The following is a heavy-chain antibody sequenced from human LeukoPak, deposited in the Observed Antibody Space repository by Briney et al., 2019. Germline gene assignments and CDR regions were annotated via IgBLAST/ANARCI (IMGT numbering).Heavy chain of an antibody. CDR3: ARSSAPYSSGWYSSYYFDY. CDR2: INTNTGNP. D-gene: IGHD6-19*01. Sequence: GASVKVSCKASGYTFTSYAMDWVRQAPGQGLEWMGWINTNTGNPTYAQGFTGRFVFSLDTSVSTAYLQISSLKAEDTAVYYCARSSAPYSSGWYSSYYFDYWGQGTLVTVSS. J-gene: IGHJ4*02. CDR1: GYTFTSYA. V-gene: IGHV7-4-1*02.